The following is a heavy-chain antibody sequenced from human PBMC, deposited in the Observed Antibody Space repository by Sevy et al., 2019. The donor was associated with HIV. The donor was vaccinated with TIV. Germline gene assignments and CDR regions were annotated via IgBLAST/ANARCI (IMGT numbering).Heavy chain of an antibody. CDR2: IDYSGST. D-gene: IGHD3-22*01. CDR1: GFSISSGCYY. CDR3: ARELYYYDSSGPQGYFDY. V-gene: IGHV4-31*03. Sequence: SETLSLTCTVSGFSISSGCYYWSWIRQHPGKGLEWIGYIDYSGSTYYNPSLKSRVTISVDTSKNQFSLKLSSVTAAETAVYYCARELYYYDSSGPQGYFDYWGQGTLVTVSS. J-gene: IGHJ4*02.